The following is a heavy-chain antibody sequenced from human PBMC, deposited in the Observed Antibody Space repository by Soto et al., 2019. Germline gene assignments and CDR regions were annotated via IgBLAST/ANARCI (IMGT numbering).Heavy chain of an antibody. CDR2: LNPTDGTT. Sequence: GASVKVSCKASGFTFTNYYMHWVRQAPGQGLEWMGILNPTDGTTTYAEKFRGRATMTRDTSTSTVYLELSSLTSEDTAVFYCARAPPNDGWFDPWGQGTLVTVSS. V-gene: IGHV1-46*01. CDR1: GFTFTNYY. D-gene: IGHD1-1*01. CDR3: ARAPPNDGWFDP. J-gene: IGHJ5*02.